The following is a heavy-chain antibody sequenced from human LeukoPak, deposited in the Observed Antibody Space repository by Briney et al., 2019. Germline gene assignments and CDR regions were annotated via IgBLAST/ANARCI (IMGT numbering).Heavy chain of an antibody. CDR2: IIPIFGTA. V-gene: IGHV1-69*13. Sequence: ASVKVSCKASGGTFSSYAISWVRQAPGQGLEWMGGIIPIFGTANYAQKFQGRVTITADESTSTAYMELSSLRSDDTAVYYCARDRDVAIDYWGQGTLVTVSS. CDR3: ARDRDVAIDY. J-gene: IGHJ4*02. CDR1: GGTFSSYA. D-gene: IGHD3-10*01.